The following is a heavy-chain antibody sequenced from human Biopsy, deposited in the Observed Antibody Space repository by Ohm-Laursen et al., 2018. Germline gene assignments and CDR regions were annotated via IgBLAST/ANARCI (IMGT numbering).Heavy chain of an antibody. J-gene: IGHJ3*01. CDR1: GVTFDTYA. V-gene: IGHV1-69*13. D-gene: IGHD2/OR15-2a*01. Sequence: SVNVSCKASGVTFDTYAFGWVRQAPGQGLEWMGGRIPYFNTIYYARNFQDRAVITADRSARTTDMQLSGLRPDDTAVYYCVGGQRGPPIGVTVPGDAFDLWGPGTMVTVSP. CDR2: RIPYFNTI. CDR3: VGGQRGPPIGVTVPGDAFDL.